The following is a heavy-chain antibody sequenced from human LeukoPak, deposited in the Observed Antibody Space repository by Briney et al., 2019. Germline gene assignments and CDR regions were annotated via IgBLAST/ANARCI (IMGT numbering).Heavy chain of an antibody. Sequence: PGGSLRLSCAASGFTFSDYYMSWIRQAPGKGLEWVSYISSSGSTIYYADSVKGRFTISRDNAKNSLYLQMNRLRAEDTAVYYCARDTAMVRRGYYYYYYGMDVWGQGTTVTVSS. CDR1: GFTFSDYY. V-gene: IGHV3-11*04. D-gene: IGHD5-18*01. J-gene: IGHJ6*02. CDR2: ISSSGSTI. CDR3: ARDTAMVRRGYYYYYYGMDV.